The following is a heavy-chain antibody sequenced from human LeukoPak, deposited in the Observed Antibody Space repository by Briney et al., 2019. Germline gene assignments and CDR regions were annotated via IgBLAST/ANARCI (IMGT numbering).Heavy chain of an antibody. J-gene: IGHJ3*02. CDR2: IYSGGST. V-gene: IGHV3-53*01. Sequence: GGSLRLSCAASGFTVSSNYMSWVRQAPGKGLEWVSVIYSGGSTYYADSVKGRFTISRDNSKNTLYLQMNSLRTEDTAVYYCARVLKEMATQNAFDIWGQGTMVTVSS. CDR1: GFTVSSNY. D-gene: IGHD5-24*01. CDR3: ARVLKEMATQNAFDI.